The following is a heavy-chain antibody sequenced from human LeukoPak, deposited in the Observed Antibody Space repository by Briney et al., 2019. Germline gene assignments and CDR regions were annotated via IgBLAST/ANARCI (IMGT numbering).Heavy chain of an antibody. J-gene: IGHJ4*02. CDR3: ARVVDTAMVTRYFDY. D-gene: IGHD5-18*01. Sequence: PSETLSLTCTVSGGSISSYYWSWIRQPPGKGLEWIGYIYYSGSTYYNPSLKSRVTISVDTSKNQFSLKLSSVTAADTAVYYCARVVDTAMVTRYFDYWGQGTLVTVSS. V-gene: IGHV4-59*12. CDR1: GGSISSYY. CDR2: IYYSGST.